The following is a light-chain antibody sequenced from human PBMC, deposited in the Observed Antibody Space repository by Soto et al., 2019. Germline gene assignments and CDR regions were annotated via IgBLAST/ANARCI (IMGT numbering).Light chain of an antibody. Sequence: EIVLTQSPGTLSLSPGERVTLACRASQSVSSSYLAWYQQKPAQAPRLLIYGASNRATGIPDRLSGSGSGIDFTLTISRREAEDVAVYYCQQYGGSPSYTFGQGTKLEIK. V-gene: IGKV3-20*01. J-gene: IGKJ2*01. CDR1: QSVSSSY. CDR3: QQYGGSPSYT. CDR2: GAS.